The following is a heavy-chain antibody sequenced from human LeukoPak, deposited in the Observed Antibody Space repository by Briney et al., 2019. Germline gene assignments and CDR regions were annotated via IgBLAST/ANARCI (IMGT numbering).Heavy chain of an antibody. CDR3: ARVGEFVVVTASTHSYYMDV. Sequence: SETLSLTCTVSGGSINSSSYYWGWIRQPPGKGLEWIGSIYYSGSTYDNPSLKSRVTISVDTSKNQFSLKLSSVTAADTTVYYCARVGEFVVVTASTHSYYMDVWGKGTTVTVSS. CDR2: IYYSGST. CDR1: GGSINSSSYY. D-gene: IGHD2-21*02. J-gene: IGHJ6*03. V-gene: IGHV4-39*07.